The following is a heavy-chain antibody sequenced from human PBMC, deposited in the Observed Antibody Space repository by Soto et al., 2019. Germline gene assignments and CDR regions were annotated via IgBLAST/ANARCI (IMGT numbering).Heavy chain of an antibody. CDR1: GFSFSSYG. D-gene: IGHD3-16*01. CDR3: AKAYTTINYYFDY. V-gene: IGHV3-30*18. CDR2: ISYDGSNK. J-gene: IGHJ4*02. Sequence: PGGSLRLSCAASGFSFSSYGMHRVRQAPGKGLEWVAVISYDGSNKYYADSVKGRFTISRDNSKNTLYLQMNSLRAEDTAVYYCAKAYTTINYYFDYWGQGTLVTVSS.